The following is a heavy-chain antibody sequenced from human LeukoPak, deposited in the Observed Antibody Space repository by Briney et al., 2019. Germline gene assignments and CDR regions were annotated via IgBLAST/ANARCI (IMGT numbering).Heavy chain of an antibody. CDR2: IRQDGDTK. D-gene: IGHD3-16*01. CDR1: GFPFHAYW. Sequence: PGGSVRLSCAASGFPFHAYWMTWVRQAPGKGLAGVANIRQDGDTKYYVASVRGRFTISRDNAKSSLYLQMNSLRGEDTAIYYCARDRRGIHRSDAFDIWGQGTRVTVSS. CDR3: ARDRRGIHRSDAFDI. V-gene: IGHV3-7*03. J-gene: IGHJ3*02.